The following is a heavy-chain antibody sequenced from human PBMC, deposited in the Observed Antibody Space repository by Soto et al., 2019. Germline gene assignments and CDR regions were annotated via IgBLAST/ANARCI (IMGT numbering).Heavy chain of an antibody. CDR2: IYYSGTT. CDR1: GYSISSSNW. Sequence: PSETLSLTCAVSGYSISSSNWWGWIRQPPGKGLEWIGYIYYSGTTYYNPSLKSRVTMSVDTSKNQFSLKLTSVTAVDTAVYYCARDKITGLFGYWGQGTLVTVS. V-gene: IGHV4-28*03. CDR3: ARDKITGLFGY. D-gene: IGHD2-8*02. J-gene: IGHJ4*02.